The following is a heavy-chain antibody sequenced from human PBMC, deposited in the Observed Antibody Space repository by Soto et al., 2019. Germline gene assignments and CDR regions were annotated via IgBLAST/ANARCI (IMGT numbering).Heavy chain of an antibody. CDR1: GGSISSGGYY. CDR2: IYYSGST. J-gene: IGHJ5*02. CDR3: ARGWVYYVEQNWFDP. Sequence: QVQLQESGPGLVKPSQTLFLTCTVSGGSISSGGYYWSWIRQHPGKGLEWIGYIYYSGSTYYNPSLKSRVTISVDTSKNQFSLKLSSVTAADTAVYYCARGWVYYVEQNWFDPWGQGTLVTVSS. D-gene: IGHD3-3*01. V-gene: IGHV4-31*03.